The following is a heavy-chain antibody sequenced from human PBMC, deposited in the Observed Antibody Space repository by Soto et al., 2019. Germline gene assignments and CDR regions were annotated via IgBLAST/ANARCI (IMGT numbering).Heavy chain of an antibody. Sequence: GGSLRLSCAASGFTFSTYAMIWVRQAPGKGLEWVALISYDGSDKDYADSVKGRFTISRDNSRNTLFLQMNSLRAEDTAVYYCARDYYKYYDSSGYYRSPAYWGQGTLVTVSS. CDR2: ISYDGSDK. J-gene: IGHJ4*02. V-gene: IGHV3-30-3*01. CDR1: GFTFSTYA. CDR3: ARDYYKYYDSSGYYRSPAY. D-gene: IGHD3-22*01.